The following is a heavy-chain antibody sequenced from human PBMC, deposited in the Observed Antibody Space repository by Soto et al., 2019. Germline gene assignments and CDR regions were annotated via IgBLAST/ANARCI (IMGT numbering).Heavy chain of an antibody. V-gene: IGHV2-5*02. J-gene: IGHJ6*02. CDR1: GLSLSTTGVG. CDR3: VQSRCGGDCLQSYSSHSYYGLDV. D-gene: IGHD2-21*02. Sequence: QITLKESGPTLVKPTQTLTLTCTFSGLSLSTTGVGVGWIRQPPGKALEWLALIYWDDDKRYSPSLKSRLTSTQDTSKNQVVLTMTNMDPVDTATYYGVQSRCGGDCLQSYSSHSYYGLDVWGQGTTVTVSS. CDR2: IYWDDDK.